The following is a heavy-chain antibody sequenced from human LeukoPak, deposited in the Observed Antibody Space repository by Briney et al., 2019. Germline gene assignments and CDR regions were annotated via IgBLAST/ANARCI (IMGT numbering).Heavy chain of an antibody. D-gene: IGHD3-22*01. Sequence: SCKASGGTFSSYAMSWVRQAPGKGLEWVSAISGSGGSTYYADSVKGRFTISRDNSKNTLYLQMNSLRAEDTAVYYCAKDNDSDYYDSSGYYPPYYWGQGTLVTVSS. CDR2: ISGSGGST. J-gene: IGHJ4*02. V-gene: IGHV3-23*01. CDR1: GGTFSSYA. CDR3: AKDNDSDYYDSSGYYPPYY.